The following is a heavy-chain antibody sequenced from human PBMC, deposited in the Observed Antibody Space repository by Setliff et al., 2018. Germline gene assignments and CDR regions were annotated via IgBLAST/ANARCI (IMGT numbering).Heavy chain of an antibody. CDR2: IHSDGTTT. CDR3: ARGFGYAAWYYLDY. V-gene: IGHV3-74*01. D-gene: IGHD2-2*03. J-gene: IGHJ4*02. CDR1: GFTFSSYW. Sequence: GGSLRLSCAASGFTFSSYWMDWVRQAPGKGLVWVSRIHSDGTTTAYADSVRGRVTVSRDNAKNTLYLQMNSLRVEDTAIYYCARGFGYAAWYYLDYWGQGTLVTVSS.